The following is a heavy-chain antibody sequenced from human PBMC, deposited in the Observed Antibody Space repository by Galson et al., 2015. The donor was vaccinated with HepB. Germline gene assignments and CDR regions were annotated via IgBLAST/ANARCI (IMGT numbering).Heavy chain of an antibody. CDR2: IKRDGTEK. Sequence: SLRLSCAASGFTFRNYWMNWVRQAPGKGLEWVANIKRDGTEKFHVDSVKGRFTISRDNAKNSLYLQMNSLRAEDTAVYSCARDFRYCTSTNCPAFYFFDLWGRGTLVTVSS. J-gene: IGHJ2*01. V-gene: IGHV3-7*01. CDR3: ARDFRYCTSTNCPAFYFFDL. D-gene: IGHD2-2*01. CDR1: GFTFRNYW.